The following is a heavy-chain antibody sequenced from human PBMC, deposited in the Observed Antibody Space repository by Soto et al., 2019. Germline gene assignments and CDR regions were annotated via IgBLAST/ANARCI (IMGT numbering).Heavy chain of an antibody. CDR3: ARAHYGDVLGGMDV. J-gene: IGHJ6*02. V-gene: IGHV1-69*12. CDR2: IIPIFGTA. CDR1: GGTFSSYA. D-gene: IGHD4-17*01. Sequence: QVQLVQSGAEVKKPGSSVKVSCKASGGTFSSYAISWVRQAPGQGLEWMGGIIPIFGTANYAQKSQGRVTITADESTVTAYMELSSLRSEDTAVYYCARAHYGDVLGGMDVWGQGTTVTVAS.